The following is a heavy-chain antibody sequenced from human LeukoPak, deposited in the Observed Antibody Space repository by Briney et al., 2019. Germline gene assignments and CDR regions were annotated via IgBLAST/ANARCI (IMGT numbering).Heavy chain of an antibody. Sequence: SETLSLTCTVAGGSISSYYWSWIRQPPGKGLEWIGYIYYSGSTNYNPSLKSRVTISVDTSKNQFSLKLSSVTAADTAVYYCARGPGRYFDYWGQGTLVTVSS. D-gene: IGHD1-14*01. CDR2: IYYSGST. CDR1: GGSISSYY. V-gene: IGHV4-59*01. J-gene: IGHJ4*02. CDR3: ARGPGRYFDY.